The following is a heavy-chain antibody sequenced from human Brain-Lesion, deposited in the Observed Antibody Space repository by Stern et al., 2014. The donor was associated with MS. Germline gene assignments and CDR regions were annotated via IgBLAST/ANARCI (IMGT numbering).Heavy chain of an antibody. CDR3: ARASAPLYSGNWFDS. J-gene: IGHJ5*01. V-gene: IGHV4-61*02. CDR1: GDSISRDNYF. D-gene: IGHD5-18*01. CDR2: IPASGST. Sequence: VQLVESGPGLVKPSQTLSVTCTVSGDSISRDNYFWSWIRQAAGKRLEWIGRIPASGSTFYNPSLKSRVTISVDPSKTQFSLKLNSVTAEDTAVYYCARASAPLYSGNWFDSWGQGTLVSVSS.